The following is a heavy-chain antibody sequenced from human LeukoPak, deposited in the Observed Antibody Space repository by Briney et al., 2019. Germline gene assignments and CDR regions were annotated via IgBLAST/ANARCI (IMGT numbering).Heavy chain of an antibody. CDR2: INPNSGGT. V-gene: IGHV1-2*02. D-gene: IGHD2-2*01. CDR3: ARDTENNPIAVVPAASDY. Sequence: ASVKVSCKASGYTFTGYYMHWVRQAPGQGLEWMGWINPNSGGTDYAQKFQGRVTMTRDTSTSTVYMELSSLRSEDTAVYYCARDTENNPIAVVPAASDYWGQGTLVTVSS. CDR1: GYTFTGYY. J-gene: IGHJ4*02.